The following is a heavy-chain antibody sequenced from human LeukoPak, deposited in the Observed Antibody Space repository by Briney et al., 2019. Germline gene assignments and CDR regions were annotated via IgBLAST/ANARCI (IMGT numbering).Heavy chain of an antibody. V-gene: IGHV3-74*01. CDR3: TRGPAD. CDR2: INPDGNRS. Sequence: GGSLRLSCAASGFTFSSNWMHWVRQAPGKGLVWVAKINPDGNRSDYVDSVKGRFTISRDNAKNTLYLQMDSLKAEDTAVYHCTRGPADWGQGTLVIVSS. CDR1: GFTFSSNW. J-gene: IGHJ1*01.